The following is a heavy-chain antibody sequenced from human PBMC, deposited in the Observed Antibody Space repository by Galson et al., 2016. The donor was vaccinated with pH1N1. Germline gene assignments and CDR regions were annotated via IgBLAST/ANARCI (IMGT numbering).Heavy chain of an antibody. V-gene: IGHV3-15*01. CDR1: GFSFSNAW. J-gene: IGHJ3*01. D-gene: IGHD1-20*01. CDR3: STSITDGRNVALDF. CDR2: IKRNADGGTT. Sequence: SLRLSCAASGFSFSNAWMSWVRQAPGKGPEWVGRIKRNADGGTTDYAAPVKGRFTISRDDSENTLHLQMNSLKTEDTAVYYCSTSITDGRNVALDFWGQGTMVTVSS.